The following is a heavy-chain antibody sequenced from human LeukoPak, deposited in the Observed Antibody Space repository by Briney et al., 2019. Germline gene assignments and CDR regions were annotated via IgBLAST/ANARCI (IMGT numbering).Heavy chain of an antibody. V-gene: IGHV3-48*03. CDR1: GFTFSSSE. CDR2: ISSSGTTI. Sequence: PGGSLRLTCAASGFTFSSSEMNWVRQAPGRGLEWVSYISSSGTTIYYTDSVKGRFTISRDNAKNSLYLQMNSLRAEDTAVYYCARGLGRNYGSSMDVWGKGTTVTISS. J-gene: IGHJ6*03. CDR3: ARGLGRNYGSSMDV. D-gene: IGHD3-10*01.